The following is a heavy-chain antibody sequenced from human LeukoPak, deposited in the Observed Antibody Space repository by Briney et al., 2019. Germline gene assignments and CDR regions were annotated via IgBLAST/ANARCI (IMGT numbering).Heavy chain of an antibody. Sequence: SETLSLTCTVSGGSISSSSYYWGWIRQPPGKGLEWIGSIYYSGSTYYNPSLKSRVTISVDTSKNQFSLKLSSVTAADTAVYYRARVYRPRNWFDPWGQGTLVTVSS. J-gene: IGHJ5*02. CDR3: ARVYRPRNWFDP. CDR1: GGSISSSSYY. D-gene: IGHD1-1*01. CDR2: IYYSGST. V-gene: IGHV4-39*07.